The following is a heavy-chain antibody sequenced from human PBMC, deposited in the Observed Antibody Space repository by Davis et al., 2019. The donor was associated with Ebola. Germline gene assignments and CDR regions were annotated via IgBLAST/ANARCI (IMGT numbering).Heavy chain of an antibody. CDR3: ARGMSLSMIVVVITPFDL. V-gene: IGHV1-2*06. J-gene: IGHJ2*01. D-gene: IGHD3-22*01. Sequence: ASVKVSCKASGYTFTSYGISWVRQAPGQGLEWMGRINPNSGGTNYAQKFQGRVTMTRDTSISTAYMELSRLRSDDTAVYYCARGMSLSMIVVVITPFDLWGRGTLVTVSS. CDR1: GYTFTSYG. CDR2: INPNSGGT.